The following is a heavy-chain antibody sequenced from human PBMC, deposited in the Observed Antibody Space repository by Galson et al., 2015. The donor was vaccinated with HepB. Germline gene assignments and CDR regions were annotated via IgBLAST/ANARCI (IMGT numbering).Heavy chain of an antibody. CDR1: GYSFVNYW. Sequence: QSGAEVKKPGESLQISCETSGYSFVNYWIVWVRQMPGKGLEWMGIIWPRDSNTVYSPSFQGQVTISADKSISTAFLQWRSLKASDTAIYYCARGVAASGLSYWLDSWGQGTPVTVST. V-gene: IGHV5-51*03. J-gene: IGHJ5*01. D-gene: IGHD2-15*01. CDR2: IWPRDSNT. CDR3: ARGVAASGLSYWLDS.